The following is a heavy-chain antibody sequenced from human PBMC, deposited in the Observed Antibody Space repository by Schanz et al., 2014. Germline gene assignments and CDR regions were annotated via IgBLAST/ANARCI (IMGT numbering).Heavy chain of an antibody. CDR3: ARDGEAAAGCDY. J-gene: IGHJ4*02. D-gene: IGHD6-13*01. V-gene: IGHV1-46*03. CDR2: INPSGGST. Sequence: QGQLVQSGAEVKKPGASVKVSCKASGYTFTSYYMHWVRQAPGQGLEWMGIINPSGGSTSYAQKFQGRVTVTRDTSTSTVYMELSSLRSEDTAVYYCARDGEAAAGCDYWGQGTLVTVSS. CDR1: GYTFTSYY.